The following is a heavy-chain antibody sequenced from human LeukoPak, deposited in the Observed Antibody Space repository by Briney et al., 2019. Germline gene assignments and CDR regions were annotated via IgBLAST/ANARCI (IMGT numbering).Heavy chain of an antibody. CDR2: IIPIFGTA. CDR1: GGTFSSYA. D-gene: IGHD4-23*01. CDR3: ARVGDDYGGFDI. Sequence: SVKVSCKASGGTFSSYAISWVRQAPGQGLEWMGRIIPIFGTANYAQKFQGRVTIATDESTSTAYMELSSLRSEDTAVYYCARVGDDYGGFDIWGQGTVVTVSS. J-gene: IGHJ3*02. V-gene: IGHV1-69*05.